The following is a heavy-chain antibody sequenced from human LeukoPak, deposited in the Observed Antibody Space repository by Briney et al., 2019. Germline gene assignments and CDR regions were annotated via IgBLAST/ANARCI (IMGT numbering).Heavy chain of an antibody. V-gene: IGHV4-39*07. CDR2: IYYSGST. Sequence: SETLSLTCTVSGGSISSSSYYWGWIRQPPGKGLEWIGSIYYSGSTYYNPSLKSRVTISVDTSKNQFSLKLSSVTAADTAVYYCARGLRYDSNSFDIWGQGTMVTVSS. CDR3: ARGLRYDSNSFDI. D-gene: IGHD3-22*01. CDR1: GGSISSSSYY. J-gene: IGHJ3*02.